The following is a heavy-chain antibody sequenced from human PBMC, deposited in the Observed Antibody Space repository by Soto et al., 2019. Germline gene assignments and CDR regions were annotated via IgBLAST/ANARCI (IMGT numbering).Heavy chain of an antibody. CDR2: IIPILGIA. D-gene: IGHD6-6*01. V-gene: IGHV1-69*02. J-gene: IGHJ5*02. CDR3: ARGFEYSSSGLNNWFDP. CDR1: GGTFSSYT. Sequence: QVQLVQSGAEVKKPGSSVKVSCKASGGTFSSYTISWVRQAPGQGLEWMGRIIPILGIANYAQKFQGGVTITADKSTSTAYMELSSLRSEDTAVYYCARGFEYSSSGLNNWFDPWGQGTLVTVSS.